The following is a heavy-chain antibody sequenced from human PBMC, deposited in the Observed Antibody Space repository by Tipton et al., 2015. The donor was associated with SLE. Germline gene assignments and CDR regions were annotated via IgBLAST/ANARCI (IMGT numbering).Heavy chain of an antibody. V-gene: IGHV4-59*01. CDR1: GGSFSSYY. D-gene: IGHD6-13*01. CDR2: IYYSGST. CDR3: ARGSRAAAGSFYDY. Sequence: TPSLTCAVYGGSFSSYYWSWIRQPPGKGLEWIGYIYYSGSTNYNPSLKSRVTISVDTSKNQFSLKLSSVTAADTAVYYCARGSRAAAGSFYDYWGQGTLVTVSS. J-gene: IGHJ4*02.